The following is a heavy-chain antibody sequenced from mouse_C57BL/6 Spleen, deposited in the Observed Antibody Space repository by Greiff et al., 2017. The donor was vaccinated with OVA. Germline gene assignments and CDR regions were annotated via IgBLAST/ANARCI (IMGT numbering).Heavy chain of an antibody. Sequence: VHLVESDAELVKPGASVKISCKVSGYTFTDHTIHWMKQRPEQGLEWIGYIYPRDGSTKYNEKFKGKATLTADKSSSTAYMQLNSLTSEDSAVYFCATEITNYAMDYWGQGTSVTVSS. CDR1: GYTFTDHT. V-gene: IGHV1-78*01. D-gene: IGHD1-1*01. J-gene: IGHJ4*01. CDR3: ATEITNYAMDY. CDR2: IYPRDGST.